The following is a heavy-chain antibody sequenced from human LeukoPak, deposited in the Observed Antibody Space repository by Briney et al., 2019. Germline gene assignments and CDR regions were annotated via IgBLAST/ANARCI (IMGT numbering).Heavy chain of an antibody. CDR3: ARDNYDYVWGSYRYTDSFDY. CDR2: ISYDGSNK. V-gene: IGHV3-30*04. CDR1: GFTFSSYA. Sequence: GGSLRLSCAASGFTFSSYAMHWVRQAPGKGLEWVAVISYDGSNKYYADSVKGRFTISRDNAKNSLYLQMNSLRAEDTAVYYCARDNYDYVWGSYRYTDSFDYWGQGTLVTVSS. J-gene: IGHJ4*02. D-gene: IGHD3-16*02.